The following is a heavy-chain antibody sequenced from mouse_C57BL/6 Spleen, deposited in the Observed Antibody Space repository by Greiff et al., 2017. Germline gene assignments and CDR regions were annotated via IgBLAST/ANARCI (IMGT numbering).Heavy chain of an antibody. Sequence: VQLQQSGAELVRPGSSVKLSCKASGYTFTSYWMHWVKQRPIQGLEWIGNIDPSDSETHYNQKFKDKATLTVDKSSSTAYMQLSSLTSEDSAVYYCARAWGYGNLFAYWGQGTLVTVSA. J-gene: IGHJ3*01. CDR2: IDPSDSET. D-gene: IGHD2-1*01. V-gene: IGHV1-52*01. CDR1: GYTFTSYW. CDR3: ARAWGYGNLFAY.